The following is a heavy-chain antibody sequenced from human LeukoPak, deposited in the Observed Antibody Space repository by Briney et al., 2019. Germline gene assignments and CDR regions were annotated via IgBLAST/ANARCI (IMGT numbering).Heavy chain of an antibody. CDR2: IYTSGST. D-gene: IGHD3-3*01. CDR1: GGSISSYY. V-gene: IGHV4-4*07. J-gene: IGHJ6*03. Sequence: SETLSLTCTVSGGSISSYYWSWIRQSAGKGLEWIGRIYTSGSTNYNPSLKSRVTMSVDTSKNQFSLKLSSVTAADTAVYYCASSGVAHYYYYMDVWGKGTTVTVPS. CDR3: ASSGVAHYYYYMDV.